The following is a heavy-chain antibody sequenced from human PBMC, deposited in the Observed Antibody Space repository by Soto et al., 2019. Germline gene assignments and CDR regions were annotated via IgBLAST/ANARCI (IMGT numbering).Heavy chain of an antibody. CDR2: IIPILGIE. CDR1: GGTFSSYA. J-gene: IGHJ6*03. Sequence: QVQLVQSGAEVKKPGSSVKVSCKASGGTFSSYAITWVRQAPGQGLEWMGRIIPILGIENYAQKFQDRVTITADKSTSTVYMELSSLGSEDTAVYYCARDRSSDPNYYYYMDVWGKGTTVTVSS. V-gene: IGHV1-69*04. D-gene: IGHD6-19*01. CDR3: ARDRSSDPNYYYYMDV.